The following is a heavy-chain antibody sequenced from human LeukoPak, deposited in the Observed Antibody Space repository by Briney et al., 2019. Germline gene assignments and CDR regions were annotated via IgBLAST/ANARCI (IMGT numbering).Heavy chain of an antibody. J-gene: IGHJ4*02. CDR2: IYYSGST. V-gene: IGHV4-39*01. CDR3: ARLPSSGWYLGY. Sequence: TTSQTLSLTCTVSGGSISSSSYYWGWIRQPPGKGLEWIGSIYYSGSTYYNPSLKSRVTISVDTSKNQFSLKLSSVTAADTAVYYCARLPSSGWYLGYWGQGTLVTVSS. D-gene: IGHD6-19*01. CDR1: GGSISSSSYY.